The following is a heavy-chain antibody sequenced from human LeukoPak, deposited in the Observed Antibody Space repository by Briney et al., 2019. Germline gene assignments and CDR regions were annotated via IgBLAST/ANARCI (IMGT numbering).Heavy chain of an antibody. CDR3: ARLLMSGDYYFDY. D-gene: IGHD4-17*01. CDR2: IYYSGGA. CDR1: GDSLRKSTFY. J-gene: IGHJ4*02. V-gene: IGHV4-39*07. Sequence: SETLSLTCTVSGDSLRKSTFYWVWIRQPPGKGLEWIGSIYYSGGADYNPSLQSRVTISVDTSKNEFSLKVRSVTAADTAVYYCARLLMSGDYYFDYWGQGTLVTVSS.